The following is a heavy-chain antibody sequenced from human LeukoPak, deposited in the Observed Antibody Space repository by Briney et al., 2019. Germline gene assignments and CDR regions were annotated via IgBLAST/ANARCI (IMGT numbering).Heavy chain of an antibody. CDR1: GFTVSSNY. J-gene: IGHJ6*03. Sequence: GGSLRLSCAASGFTVSSNYMSWVRQAPGKGLEWVSVIYSGGSTYYADSVKGRFTISRDNSKNTLYLQMNSLRAEDTAVYYCARDLSYYYMDVWGKGTTVTISS. V-gene: IGHV3-66*01. CDR3: ARDLSYYYMDV. CDR2: IYSGGST.